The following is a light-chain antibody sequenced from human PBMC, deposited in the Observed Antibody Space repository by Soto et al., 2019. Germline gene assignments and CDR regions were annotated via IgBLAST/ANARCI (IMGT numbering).Light chain of an antibody. V-gene: IGLV2-11*01. CDR3: CSYGGTYTWL. CDR1: SSDVGLYNY. CDR2: DVN. J-gene: IGLJ3*02. Sequence: QSALTQPRSVSGSPGQSVTISCTGSSSDVGLYNYVSWYQQEAGKAPKLIIYDVNKRPSGVLDRFSGSKSGNTASLTISGLQADDEASYFCCSYGGTYTWLFGGGTKLTVL.